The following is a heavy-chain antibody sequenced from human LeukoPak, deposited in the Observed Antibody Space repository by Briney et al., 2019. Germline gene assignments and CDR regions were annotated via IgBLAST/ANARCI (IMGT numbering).Heavy chain of an antibody. CDR3: AKQYYYDSSGYLFQH. V-gene: IGHV3-30*18. CDR1: GFTFSSYA. J-gene: IGHJ1*01. CDR2: ISYDGSNK. Sequence: GGSLRLSCAASGFTFSSYAMSWVRQAPGKGLEWVAVISYDGSNKYYADSVKGRFTISRDNSKNTLYLQMNSLRAEDTAVYYCAKQYYYDSSGYLFQHWGQGTLVTVSS. D-gene: IGHD3-22*01.